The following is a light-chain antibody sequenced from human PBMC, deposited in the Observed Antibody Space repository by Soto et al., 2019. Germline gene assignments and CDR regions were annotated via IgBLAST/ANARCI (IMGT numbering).Light chain of an antibody. CDR1: QSVSTN. V-gene: IGKV3-15*01. CDR2: GAS. J-gene: IGKJ4*01. CDR3: QQFNNWPLT. Sequence: EVLMTQSPATLSVSPGEIATLSCRASQSVSTNLAWYQQKRGQAPRLLIYGASNRATGIPARFSGSGSGTEFTLTISNLQSEDFAVYYGQQFNNWPLTFGGGTKVEIK.